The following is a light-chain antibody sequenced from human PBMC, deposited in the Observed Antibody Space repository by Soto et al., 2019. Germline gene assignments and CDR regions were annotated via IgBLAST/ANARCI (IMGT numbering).Light chain of an antibody. J-gene: IGKJ3*01. CDR1: QSVSSKL. V-gene: IGKV3-20*01. CDR2: GAS. CDR3: QQYGSAPFT. Sequence: EIELTQSPCTMSVSPGERVTLSCRASQSVSSKLLAWHQQKPGQAPMLLIYGASSWAGGIPDRFRGSGSGTDFILTIYGLEPEDFAAYYCQQYGSAPFTFGHGTKVDVK.